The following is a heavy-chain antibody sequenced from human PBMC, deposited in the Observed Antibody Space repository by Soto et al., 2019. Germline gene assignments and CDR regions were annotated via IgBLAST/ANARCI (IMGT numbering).Heavy chain of an antibody. CDR2: IWYDGSNK. CDR3: ARDRITGTYAYYYMDV. CDR1: GFTFSSYG. Sequence: PGGSLRLSCAASGFTFSSYGMHWVRQAPGKGLERVAVIWYDGSNKYYADSVKGRFTISRDNSKITLYLQMNSLRAEDTALYYCARDRITGTYAYYYMDVWGKGTTVTVSS. D-gene: IGHD1-7*01. J-gene: IGHJ6*03. V-gene: IGHV3-33*01.